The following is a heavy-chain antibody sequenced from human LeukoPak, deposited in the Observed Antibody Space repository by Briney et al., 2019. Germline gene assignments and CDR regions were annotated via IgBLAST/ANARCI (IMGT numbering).Heavy chain of an antibody. D-gene: IGHD1-26*01. CDR3: AREVMSYSGSYGSDY. Sequence: PGGSLRLSCAASGFSFSSYEMYWVRQAPGKGLEWVAVISYDGSNKYYADSVKGRFTISRDNSRNTLYLQMNSLRAEDTAMYYCAREVMSYSGSYGSDYWGQGTLVTVSS. J-gene: IGHJ4*02. CDR2: ISYDGSNK. V-gene: IGHV3-30-3*01. CDR1: GFSFSSYE.